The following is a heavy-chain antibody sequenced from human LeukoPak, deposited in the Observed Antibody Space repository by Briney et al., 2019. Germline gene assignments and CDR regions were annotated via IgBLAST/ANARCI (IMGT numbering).Heavy chain of an antibody. D-gene: IGHD5-12*01. Sequence: SGTLSLTCGVSGVSITSGNWWSWVRPPPGKGLEWIGEIYHSGSINYNPSLKSRVTISVDKSKNQFSLKLNSVTAADTAVYYCWHSGYESGLDYWGQGTLVTVSS. V-gene: IGHV4-4*02. CDR2: IYHSGSI. J-gene: IGHJ4*02. CDR3: WHSGYESGLDY. CDR1: GVSITSGNW.